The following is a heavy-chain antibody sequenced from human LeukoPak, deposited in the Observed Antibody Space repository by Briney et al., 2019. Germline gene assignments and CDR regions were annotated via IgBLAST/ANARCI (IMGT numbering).Heavy chain of an antibody. V-gene: IGHV3-23*01. J-gene: IGHJ6*03. CDR2: ISGSGGST. CDR1: GFTFSSYA. Sequence: GESLQISCAASGFTFSSYAMSWVRQAPGKGLEWVSAISGSGGSTYYADSVKGRFTISRDNSKNTLYLQMNSLRAEDTAVYYCAKGPNYYYYYYMDVWGKGTTVTVSS. CDR3: AKGPNYYYYYYMDV.